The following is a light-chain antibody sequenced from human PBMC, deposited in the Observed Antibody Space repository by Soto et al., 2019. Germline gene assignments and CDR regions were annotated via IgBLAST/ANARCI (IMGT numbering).Light chain of an antibody. Sequence: QSVMTQPPSVSAAPRQKVTISCSGSSSNIGGNSVSWYQQLPGTAPKLLIYDDNKRPSGIPDRFSGSKSGTSATLGITGFQTGDEADYYCGSWDSSLSAYVFGTGTKLTVL. J-gene: IGLJ1*01. CDR1: SSNIGGNS. CDR3: GSWDSSLSAYV. V-gene: IGLV1-51*01. CDR2: DDN.